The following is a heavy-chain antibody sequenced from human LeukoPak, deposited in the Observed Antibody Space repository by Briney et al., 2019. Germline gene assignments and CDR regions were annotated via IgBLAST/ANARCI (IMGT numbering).Heavy chain of an antibody. D-gene: IGHD3-22*01. CDR2: IYHSGST. V-gene: IGHV4-38-2*02. Sequence: SETLSLTCTVSSYSISSGYYWGWIRQPPGKGLEWIGSIYHSGSTYYNPSLKSRVTISVDTSKNQFSLKLSSVTAADTAVYYCAREDDSSGYSYYFDYWGQGTLVTVSS. CDR1: SYSISSGYY. J-gene: IGHJ4*02. CDR3: AREDDSSGYSYYFDY.